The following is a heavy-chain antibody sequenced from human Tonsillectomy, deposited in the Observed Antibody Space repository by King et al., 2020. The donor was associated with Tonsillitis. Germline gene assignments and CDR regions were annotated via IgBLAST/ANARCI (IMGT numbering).Heavy chain of an antibody. V-gene: IGHV3-15*01. J-gene: IGHJ3*02. Sequence: VQLVESGGGLVKPGGSLRLSCAVSGFTFRNAWMSWVRQAPGKGLEWVGRIKSKIDDGTTDSAAPVKGRLTISRDDSKNTLYLQMNSLKTEDTAVYYCTTYYYDSRGYFLSAFDIWGQGTMVTVSS. CDR1: GFTFRNAW. D-gene: IGHD3-22*01. CDR3: TTYYYDSRGYFLSAFDI. CDR2: IKSKIDDGTT.